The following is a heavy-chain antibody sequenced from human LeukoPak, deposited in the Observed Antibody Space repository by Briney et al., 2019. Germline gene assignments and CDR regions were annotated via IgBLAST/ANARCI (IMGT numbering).Heavy chain of an antibody. V-gene: IGHV4-39*01. CDR1: GDSISSSTYY. CDR2: IYYSGSA. Sequence: SSETLSLTCTISGDSISSSTYYWGWIRHPPGKGLEWIGSIYYSGSAYYTPSLKSRVTISVDTSKNQFSLKLNSVTAADTAVYYCARQPTYYYYYMDVWGKGTTVTVSS. J-gene: IGHJ6*03. CDR3: ARQPTYYYYYMDV.